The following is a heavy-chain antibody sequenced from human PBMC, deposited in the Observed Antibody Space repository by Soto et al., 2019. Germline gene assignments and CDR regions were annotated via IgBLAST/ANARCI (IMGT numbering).Heavy chain of an antibody. CDR3: ARNTSRLGWFDS. D-gene: IGHD6-13*01. Sequence: QGQLQESGQGQLKPSRTLSLPCPASGASIKSGINYWSWIRQPPGKGLEWIGNIYHCGSTFYNPSLKSRVTISVDTSKNHFSLKLSSVTAADTALYYCARNTSRLGWFDSWGQGILVTVSS. CDR1: GASIKSGINY. CDR2: IYHCGST. J-gene: IGHJ5*01. V-gene: IGHV4-30-4*08.